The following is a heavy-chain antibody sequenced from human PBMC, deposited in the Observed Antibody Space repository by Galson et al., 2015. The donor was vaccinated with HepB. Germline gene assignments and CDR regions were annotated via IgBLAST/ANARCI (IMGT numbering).Heavy chain of an antibody. D-gene: IGHD2-21*01. CDR3: ARGGFRFRGDAFDI. V-gene: IGHV1-8*01. CDR2: MNPNSGNT. Sequence: SVKVSCKASGYTFTSYDINWVRQATGQGLEWMGWMNPNSGNTGYAQKFQGRVTMTRNTSISTAYMELSSLRSEDTAVYYCARGGFRFRGDAFDIWGQGTMVTVSS. J-gene: IGHJ3*02. CDR1: GYTFTSYD.